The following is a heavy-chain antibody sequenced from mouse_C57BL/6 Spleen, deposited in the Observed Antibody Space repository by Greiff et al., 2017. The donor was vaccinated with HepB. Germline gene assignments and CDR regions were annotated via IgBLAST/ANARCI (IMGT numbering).Heavy chain of an antibody. Sequence: VQLQQSGPELVKPGASVKISCKASGYAFSSSWMNWVKQRPGKGLEWIGRIYPGDGDTNYNGKFKGKATLTADKSSSTAYMQLSSLTSEDSAVYFCAVLVGFACWGHGTLVTVAA. V-gene: IGHV1-82*01. J-gene: IGHJ3*01. CDR1: GYAFSSSW. CDR2: IYPGDGDT. CDR3: AVLVGFAC.